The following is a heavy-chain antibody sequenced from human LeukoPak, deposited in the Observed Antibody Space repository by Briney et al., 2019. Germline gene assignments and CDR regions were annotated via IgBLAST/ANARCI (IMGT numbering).Heavy chain of an antibody. CDR3: ARGPRISDFWTLGSFYYYYMDV. D-gene: IGHD3-3*01. V-gene: IGHV1-8*01. CDR2: MNPNSGNT. Sequence: ASVKVSCKASGYTFTSYDINWVRQATGQGLEWMGWMNPNSGNTGYAQKFQGRVTMTRNTSISTAYMELSSLRSEDTAVYYCARGPRISDFWTLGSFYYYYMDVWGKGTTVTVPS. J-gene: IGHJ6*03. CDR1: GYTFTSYD.